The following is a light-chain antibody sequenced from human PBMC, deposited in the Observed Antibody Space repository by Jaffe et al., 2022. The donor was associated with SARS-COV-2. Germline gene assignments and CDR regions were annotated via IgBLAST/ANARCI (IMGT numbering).Light chain of an antibody. CDR3: QQLNGVPPNT. CDR2: AAS. V-gene: IGKV1-9*01. J-gene: IGKJ5*01. CDR1: QGINSY. Sequence: DIQLTQSPSFLSASVGDRVTITCRASQGINSYLAWYQQKPGKAPKLLIYAASTLQSGVPSRFSGSGSGTEFTLTISSLQPEDFATYYCQQLNGVPPNTFGQGTRLEIK.